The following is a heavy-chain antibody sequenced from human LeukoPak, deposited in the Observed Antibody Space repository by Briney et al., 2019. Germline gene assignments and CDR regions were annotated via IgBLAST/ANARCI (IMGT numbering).Heavy chain of an antibody. J-gene: IGHJ3*02. CDR2: ISSSSSYI. D-gene: IGHD2-8*01. Sequence: GGSLRLSCAASGFTFSSYSMNWVRQAPGKGLEWVSSISSSSSYIYYADSVKGRFTISRDNAKNSLYLQMNSLRAEDTAVYYCARASIVLMVYATAFDIWGLGTMVTVSS. CDR3: ARASIVLMVYATAFDI. V-gene: IGHV3-21*01. CDR1: GFTFSSYS.